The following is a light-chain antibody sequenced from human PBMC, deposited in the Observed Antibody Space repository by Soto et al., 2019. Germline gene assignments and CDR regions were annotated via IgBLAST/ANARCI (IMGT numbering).Light chain of an antibody. J-gene: IGLJ1*01. Sequence: QSALTQPASVSGSPGQSITISCTGTSSDVGGYNYVSWYQQHPGKAPKLMIYDVSNRPSGVSNRFSGSKSGNTASLIISGLQAEDEADYYCSSYTSSSTLPYVFGTGTKVTV. CDR3: SSYTSSSTLPYV. CDR2: DVS. CDR1: SSDVGGYNY. V-gene: IGLV2-14*01.